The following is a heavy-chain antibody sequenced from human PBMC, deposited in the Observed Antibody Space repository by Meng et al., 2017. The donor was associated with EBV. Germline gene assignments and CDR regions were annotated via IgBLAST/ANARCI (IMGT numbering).Heavy chain of an antibody. CDR1: GGSVNGYF. Sequence: QVQLQQWGAGLLKPSETLSLTCAVYGGSVNGYFWSWIRQPPGKGLEWIGELHHSGSTNYNPSLKSRLRISVDTSKNQFSLNPTSVTAADTAVYYCARVSPKRYFDYLAPPDYWGQGTLVTVSS. J-gene: IGHJ4*02. CDR2: LHHSGST. CDR3: ARVSPKRYFDYLAPPDY. V-gene: IGHV4-34*01. D-gene: IGHD3-9*01.